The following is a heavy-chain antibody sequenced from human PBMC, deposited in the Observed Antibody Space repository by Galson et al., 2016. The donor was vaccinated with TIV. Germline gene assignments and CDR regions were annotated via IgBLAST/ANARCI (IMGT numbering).Heavy chain of an antibody. CDR1: GYTFSDYY. V-gene: IGHV1-2*04. CDR2: INPNTGGT. D-gene: IGHD6-19*01. J-gene: IGHJ4*02. Sequence: SVKVSCKASGYTFSDYYMHWVRQAPGQGLEWMGWINPNTGGTNYAQKFQGWVSMTRDTSINTAYMELSRLKSDDTAVYYCARDDEYTSGSDYWGQGTQVTVSS. CDR3: ARDDEYTSGSDY.